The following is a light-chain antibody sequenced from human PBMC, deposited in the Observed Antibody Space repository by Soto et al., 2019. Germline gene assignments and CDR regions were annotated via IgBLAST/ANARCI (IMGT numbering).Light chain of an antibody. J-gene: IGKJ2*01. Sequence: EIVLTQSPGTLSLSPGERATLSCRASQSVSSSYLAWYQQKPGQAPRLLIYGASSRATGIPSRFSGSGSGRDFTLTISRLEPEDFAVYYCQQYGSSPNTFGQGTKLEIK. CDR1: QSVSSSY. CDR2: GAS. V-gene: IGKV3-20*01. CDR3: QQYGSSPNT.